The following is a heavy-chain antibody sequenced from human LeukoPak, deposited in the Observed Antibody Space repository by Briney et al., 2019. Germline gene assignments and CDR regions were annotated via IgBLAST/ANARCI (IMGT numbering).Heavy chain of an antibody. D-gene: IGHD6-13*01. J-gene: IGHJ4*02. CDR3: AREMTGISAADF. CDR2: ISSDLTSI. Sequence: PGGSLRLSCVASGFIFKIYSMNWVRQAPGKGLEWVSYISSDLTSIDYADSVKGRFTISRDNAKNSLYLQMNSLRAEDTAVYYCAREMTGISAADFWGQGTLVTVSS. CDR1: GFIFKIYS. V-gene: IGHV3-48*04.